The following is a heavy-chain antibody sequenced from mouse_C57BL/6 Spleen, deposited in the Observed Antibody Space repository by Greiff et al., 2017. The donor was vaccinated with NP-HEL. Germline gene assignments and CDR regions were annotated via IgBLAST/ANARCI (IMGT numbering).Heavy chain of an antibody. Sequence: VQLQQSGAELARPGASVKLSCKASGYTFTSYGISWVKQRTGQGLEWIGEIYPRSGNTYYNEKFKGKATLTADKSSSTAYMELRSLTSEDSAVYFCAREGEYGNWFAYWGQGTLVTVSA. V-gene: IGHV1-81*01. J-gene: IGHJ3*01. CDR1: GYTFTSYG. CDR3: AREGEYGNWFAY. D-gene: IGHD2-1*01. CDR2: IYPRSGNT.